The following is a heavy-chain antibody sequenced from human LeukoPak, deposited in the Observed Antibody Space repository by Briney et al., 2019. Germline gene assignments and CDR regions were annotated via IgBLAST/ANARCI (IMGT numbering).Heavy chain of an antibody. D-gene: IGHD5-24*01. Sequence: ASVKVSCKVSGYTLTELSMHWVRQAPGKGLEWMGGFDPEDGETIYAQKFQGRVTMTEDTSTDTAYMELSSLRSEDTAVYYCATLRREGYNWHDAFDIWGQGTMVTVSS. V-gene: IGHV1-24*01. CDR3: ATLRREGYNWHDAFDI. CDR2: FDPEDGET. CDR1: GYTLTELS. J-gene: IGHJ3*02.